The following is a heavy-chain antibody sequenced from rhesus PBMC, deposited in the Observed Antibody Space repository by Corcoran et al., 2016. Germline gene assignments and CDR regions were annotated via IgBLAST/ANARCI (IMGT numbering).Heavy chain of an antibody. CDR3: TRKAGGTLDY. CDR2: ISESGGTI. J-gene: IGHJ4*01. CDR1: GSTFITLV. V-gene: IGHV3S26*01. Sequence: DVQLVESGGGLVKPGGSLRLSCVASGSTFITLVMHWVRQAPGKGREWVSVISESGGTIYYADSVKGRFTISRDNAKNSLFLQMNSLRAEDTAVYYCTRKAGGTLDYWGQGVLVTVSS. D-gene: IGHD2-27*01.